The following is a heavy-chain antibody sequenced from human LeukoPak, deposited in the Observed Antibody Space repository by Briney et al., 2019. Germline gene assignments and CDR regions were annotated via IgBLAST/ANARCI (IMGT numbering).Heavy chain of an antibody. D-gene: IGHD1-14*01. CDR3: ATDARTGYHMYY. CDR1: GYIFAGNY. CDR2: INPSSGGT. V-gene: IGHV1-2*02. J-gene: IGHJ4*02. Sequence: ASVKVSCKAAGYIFAGNYMIWVRRQPGQGLEWMVWINPSSGGTNYAQNFQGRVTMTRDTSISTAYMELSRLRPDDTAVYYCATDARTGYHMYYWGQGTRVTVST.